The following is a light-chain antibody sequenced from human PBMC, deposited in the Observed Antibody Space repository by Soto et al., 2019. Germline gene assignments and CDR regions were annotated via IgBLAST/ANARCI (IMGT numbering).Light chain of an antibody. CDR2: EAS. CDR3: QQYNSYPDT. CDR1: HGISSY. V-gene: IGKV1-5*03. J-gene: IGKJ1*01. Sequence: DIQLTQSPSFLSASVGDRVTITWQAGHGISSYLGWYQQKPGQAPQLLMYEASSLGSGVPSRFSGSGSGTEFTLTISSLQPDDFATYYCQQYNSYPDTFGQGTKLDIK.